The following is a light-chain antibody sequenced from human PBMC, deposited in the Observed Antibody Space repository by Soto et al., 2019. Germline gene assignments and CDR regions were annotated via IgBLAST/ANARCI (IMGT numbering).Light chain of an antibody. V-gene: IGLV2-14*03. CDR3: TSRTTSTTII. J-gene: IGLJ2*01. CDR1: SSDIGAYNF. Sequence: QSALTQPASVSGSPGQSITISCTGTSSDIGAYNFVSWYQQHPGKAPKLMLYDVNIRPSGVSNRFSGSKSGNTASLTISGLQAEDEADYYCTSRTTSTTIIFCGGTKQTL. CDR2: DVN.